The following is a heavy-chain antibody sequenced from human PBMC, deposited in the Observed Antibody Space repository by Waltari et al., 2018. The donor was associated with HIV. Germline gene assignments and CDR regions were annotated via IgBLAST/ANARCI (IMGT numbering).Heavy chain of an antibody. J-gene: IGHJ5*02. CDR3: ARGIQDASIVVVPAAPNWFDP. Sequence: QVQLQQWGAGLLKPSETLSLTCAVYGGSFSGYYWCWIRQPPGKGLEWIGEINHSGSTNYNPSLKSRVTISVDTSKNQFSLKLSSVTAADTAVYYCARGIQDASIVVVPAAPNWFDPWGQGTLVTVSS. V-gene: IGHV4-34*01. CDR2: INHSGST. D-gene: IGHD2-2*01. CDR1: GGSFSGYY.